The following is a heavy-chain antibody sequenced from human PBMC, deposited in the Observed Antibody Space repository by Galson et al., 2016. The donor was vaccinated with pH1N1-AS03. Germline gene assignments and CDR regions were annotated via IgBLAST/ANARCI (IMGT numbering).Heavy chain of an antibody. J-gene: IGHJ5*02. CDR2: ISASGGST. D-gene: IGHD6-19*01. CDR3: AKDLTAVAGKWFDWFDP. CDR1: GFTFTTCA. Sequence: SLRLSCAASGFTFTTCAMTWVRQAPRKGLEWVATISASGGSTFYADSVRGRFTISRVNSKNTLDLQMNSLRAEDAAVYYCAKDLTAVAGKWFDWFDPWGQGTLVTVSS. V-gene: IGHV3-23*01.